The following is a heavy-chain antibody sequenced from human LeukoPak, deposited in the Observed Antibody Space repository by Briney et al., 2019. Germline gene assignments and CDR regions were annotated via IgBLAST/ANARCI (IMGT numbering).Heavy chain of an antibody. CDR2: ISWNSGSI. V-gene: IGHV3-9*01. CDR1: GFTFDDYA. D-gene: IGHD5-18*01. Sequence: GRSLRLSCAASGFTFDDYAMHWVRQAPGKGLEWVSGISWNSGSIGYADSVKGRFTISRDNAKNSLYLQMNSLRAEDTAVYYCARGYSSTRYNDAFDIWGQGTMVTVSS. J-gene: IGHJ3*02. CDR3: ARGYSSTRYNDAFDI.